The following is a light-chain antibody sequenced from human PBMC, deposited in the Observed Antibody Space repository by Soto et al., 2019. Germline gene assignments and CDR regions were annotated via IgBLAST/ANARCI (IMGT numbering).Light chain of an antibody. CDR1: QSISSY. CDR2: AAS. V-gene: IGKV1-39*01. Sequence: IQMTQSPSSLSASVGDRVTITCRASQSISSYLNWYQQKPGKAPKLLIYAASSLQSGVPSRLSGSGSGTDFTLTISSLQPEDFATYYCQQSYSTLRTFGQGTRLEIK. J-gene: IGKJ5*01. CDR3: QQSYSTLRT.